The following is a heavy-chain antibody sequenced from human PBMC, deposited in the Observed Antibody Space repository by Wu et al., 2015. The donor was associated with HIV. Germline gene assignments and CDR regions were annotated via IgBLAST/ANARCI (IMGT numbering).Heavy chain of an antibody. V-gene: IGHV1-24*01. CDR2: FDPEKGEI. J-gene: IGHJ4*02. CDR3: ARELLWGEDF. D-gene: IGHD3-10*01. Sequence: QVQLVQSGAEVKKPGASVKVSCQASGFTFNNKYMHWVRQAPGQGLEWLGGFDPEKGEIIYAQKFQGRVTLTEDTSTDTSYMELSSLRSEDTAVYFCARELLWGEDFWGQGTLVTVSS. CDR1: GFTFNNKY.